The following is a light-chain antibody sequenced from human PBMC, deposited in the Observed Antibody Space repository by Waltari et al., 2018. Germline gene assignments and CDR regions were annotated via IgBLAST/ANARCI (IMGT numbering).Light chain of an antibody. CDR1: SGSVSSTSY. CDR3: SIYMGSGIWV. J-gene: IGLJ3*02. Sequence: QTVVTQEPSLSVSPGGTVTRTCALSSGSVSSTSYVAWYQQTPGQAPRTLVYKANSRSSGVPDRFSGTILGNKAALTITGAQPDDESDYYCSIYMGSGIWVFGGGTKLTVL. CDR2: KAN. V-gene: IGLV8-61*01.